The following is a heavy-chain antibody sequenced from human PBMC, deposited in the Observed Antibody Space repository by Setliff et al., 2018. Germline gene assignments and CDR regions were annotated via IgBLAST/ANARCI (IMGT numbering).Heavy chain of an antibody. CDR1: GGSFSTYY. J-gene: IGHJ3*02. Sequence: PSETLSLTCAVYGGSFSTYYWIWIRQPPGKGLEWIGEINHSGSTNYNPSLKSRVTISVDTSKNQFSLKLSSVTAADTAVYYCARQLRYFDWLAQDDAFDIWGQGTMVTVSS. CDR2: INHSGST. D-gene: IGHD3-9*01. V-gene: IGHV4-34*01. CDR3: ARQLRYFDWLAQDDAFDI.